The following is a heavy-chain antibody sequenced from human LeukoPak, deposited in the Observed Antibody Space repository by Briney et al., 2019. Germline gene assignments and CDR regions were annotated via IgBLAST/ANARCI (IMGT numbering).Heavy chain of an antibody. V-gene: IGHV1-2*02. CDR1: GYTFTSYY. CDR2: INPNSGGT. J-gene: IGHJ4*02. D-gene: IGHD6-19*01. CDR3: AKTPEAVAGFIFDY. Sequence: GASVKVSCKASGYTFTSYYMHWVRQAPGQGLEWMGWINPNSGGTNYAQKFQGRVTMTRDTSISTAYMELSRLRSDDTAVYYCAKTPEAVAGFIFDYWGQGTLVTVSS.